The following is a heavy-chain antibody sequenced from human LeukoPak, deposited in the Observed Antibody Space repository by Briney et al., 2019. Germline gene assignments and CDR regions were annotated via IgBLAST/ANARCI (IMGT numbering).Heavy chain of an antibody. CDR3: ARDGGSGSYGAFDI. J-gene: IGHJ3*02. V-gene: IGHV3-21*01. CDR2: ITGGSSYI. CDR1: GFSFSRYS. D-gene: IGHD1-26*01. Sequence: PGGSLRLSCSTAGFSFSRYSLIWVRQAPGKGLEWVASITGGSSYIYYSDSVKGRFTFSRDNAENTLYLQMNSLRAEDTAVYYCARDGGSGSYGAFDIWGQGTMVTVSS.